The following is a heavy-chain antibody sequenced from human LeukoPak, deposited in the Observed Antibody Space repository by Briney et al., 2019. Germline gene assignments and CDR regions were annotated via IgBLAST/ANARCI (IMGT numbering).Heavy chain of an antibody. Sequence: PSETLSLTCGVSGGSLSFYYWSWIRQSPGKGLEWIAEISQNGDSNYNMSLKSRVTISLDKSKNQVSLKLNSVTAADTAVYYCAGNYYGSGSYYSEDRYWGQGTLVTVSS. J-gene: IGHJ4*02. CDR3: AGNYYGSGSYYSEDRY. V-gene: IGHV4-34*01. D-gene: IGHD3-10*01. CDR2: ISQNGDS. CDR1: GGSLSFYY.